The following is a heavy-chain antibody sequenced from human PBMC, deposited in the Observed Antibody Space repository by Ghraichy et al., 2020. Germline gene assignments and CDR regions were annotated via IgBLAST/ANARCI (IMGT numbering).Heavy chain of an antibody. D-gene: IGHD3-3*01. CDR1: GYTFTNFG. Sequence: ASVKVSCKTSGYTFTNFGISWVRQAPGQGLEWMGWINTYNGNTNYAENLQGRVTVTTDTSTSTAYMELRSLRSDDTATYYCARIFGELYYYSMDVWGQGTTVTVSS. J-gene: IGHJ6*02. CDR2: INTYNGNT. CDR3: ARIFGELYYYSMDV. V-gene: IGHV1-18*01.